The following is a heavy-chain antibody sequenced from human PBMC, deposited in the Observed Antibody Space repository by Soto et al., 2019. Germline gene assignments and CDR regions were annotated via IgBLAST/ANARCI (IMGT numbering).Heavy chain of an antibody. V-gene: IGHV4-34*01. CDR1: GGSFSGYY. J-gene: IGHJ3*02. D-gene: IGHD2-2*01. CDR2: INHSGST. Sequence: QVQLQQWGAGLLKPSETLSLTCAVYGGSFSGYYWSWIRQPPGKGLEWIGEINHSGSTNYNPSLKSRVTISVDTSKNQVSLKLSSVTAADTAVYYCARAVGGYCSSTSCYDDAFDIWGQGTMVTVSS. CDR3: ARAVGGYCSSTSCYDDAFDI.